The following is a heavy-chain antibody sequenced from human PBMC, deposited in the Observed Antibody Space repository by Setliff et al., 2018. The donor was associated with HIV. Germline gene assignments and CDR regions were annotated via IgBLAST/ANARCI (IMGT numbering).Heavy chain of an antibody. CDR1: GYSISSGYY. J-gene: IGHJ3*02. D-gene: IGHD3-22*01. CDR3: ASPRETMKPDAFDI. Sequence: SETLSLTCTVSGYSISSGYYWGWIRQPPGKGLEWIGSIYHSGSTYYNPSLKSRVTISVDTSKNQFSLKLSSVTAADTAVYYCASPRETMKPDAFDIWGQGTMVTVS. V-gene: IGHV4-38-2*02. CDR2: IYHSGST.